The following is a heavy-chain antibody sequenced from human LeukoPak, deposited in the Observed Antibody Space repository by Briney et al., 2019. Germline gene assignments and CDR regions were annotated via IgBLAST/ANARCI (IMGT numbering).Heavy chain of an antibody. CDR3: ARLEAAASSFDY. D-gene: IGHD6-13*01. V-gene: IGHV4-38-2*02. CDR1: GYSISSGYY. CDR2: IYHSGST. J-gene: IGHJ4*02. Sequence: SETLSLTCTVSGYSISSGYYWGWIRQPPGKGLEWIGSIYHSGSTYYNPSLKSRVTISVDTSKNQFSLKLSSVTAADTAVYYCARLEAAASSFDYWGQGTLVTVSS.